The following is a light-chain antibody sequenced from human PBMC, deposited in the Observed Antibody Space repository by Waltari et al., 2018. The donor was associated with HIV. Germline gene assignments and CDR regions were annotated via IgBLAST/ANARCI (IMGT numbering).Light chain of an antibody. CDR2: SDT. Sequence: QSVLTQPPSASGPPGQRVTMSCSGSSSNIGRNTVNWYQQLPGTAPKLLIFSDTARPSGVPGRFSGSKSGTSASLAISGLQSEDEGDYYCAAWDDSLNGHWVFGGGTRVTVL. CDR3: AAWDDSLNGHWV. CDR1: SSNIGRNT. J-gene: IGLJ3*02. V-gene: IGLV1-44*01.